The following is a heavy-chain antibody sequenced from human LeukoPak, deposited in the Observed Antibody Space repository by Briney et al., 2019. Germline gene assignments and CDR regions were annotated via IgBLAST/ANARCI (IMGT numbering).Heavy chain of an antibody. Sequence: SETLSLTCTVSGGSISSSSYYWGWIRQPPGKGLEWTGSIYYSGSTYYNPSLKSRVTISVDTSKNQFSLKLSSVTAADTAVYYCARSNISSWYYAGHFDYWGQGTLVTVSS. D-gene: IGHD6-13*01. CDR3: ARSNISSWYYAGHFDY. CDR2: IYYSGST. CDR1: GGSISSSSYY. J-gene: IGHJ4*02. V-gene: IGHV4-39*01.